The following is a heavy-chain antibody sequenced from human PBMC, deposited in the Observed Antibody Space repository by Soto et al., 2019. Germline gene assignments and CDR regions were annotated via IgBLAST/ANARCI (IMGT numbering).Heavy chain of an antibody. Sequence: QVQLVQSGAEVKKPGSSVKVSCKASGDIFTIFAISWVRQAPGQGLEWMGGIIPTIGTTNYAQRFQGRITITGDESTGTAYMELSSLKSEDTAVYYCARDLGSGYDPGDYWGQGTLVTVSS. CDR2: IIPTIGTT. D-gene: IGHD5-12*01. CDR3: ARDLGSGYDPGDY. J-gene: IGHJ4*02. CDR1: GDIFTIFA. V-gene: IGHV1-69*12.